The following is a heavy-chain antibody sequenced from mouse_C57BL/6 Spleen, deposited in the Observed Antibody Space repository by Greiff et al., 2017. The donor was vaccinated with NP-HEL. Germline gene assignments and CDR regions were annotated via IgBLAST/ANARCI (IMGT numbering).Heavy chain of an antibody. J-gene: IGHJ2*01. CDR3: ARKGDIYYDYYFDY. CDR2: INPNNGGT. D-gene: IGHD2-4*01. V-gene: IGHV1-26*01. CDR1: GYTFTDYY. Sequence: EVPLQQSGPELVKPGASVKISCKASGYTFTDYYMNWVKQSHGKSLEWIGDINPNNGGTSYNQKFKGKATLTVDKSSSTAYMELRSLTSEDSAVYYCARKGDIYYDYYFDYWGQGTTLTVSS.